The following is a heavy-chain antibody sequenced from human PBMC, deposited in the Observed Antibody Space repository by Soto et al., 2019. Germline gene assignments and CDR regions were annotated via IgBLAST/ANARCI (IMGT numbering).Heavy chain of an antibody. CDR3: VRAGVGIGNHLDT. V-gene: IGHV4-59*12. CDR1: NGSISGFY. J-gene: IGHJ5*02. Sequence: SETLSLTCSVSNGSISGFYWTWIRQPPGKILEWIGYIHYSGRTDYNPSLTSRATMSVDTSKNQFSLNLKSITAADTAVYYCVRAGVGIGNHLDTWGRGTLVTVSS. CDR2: IHYSGRT. D-gene: IGHD1-26*01.